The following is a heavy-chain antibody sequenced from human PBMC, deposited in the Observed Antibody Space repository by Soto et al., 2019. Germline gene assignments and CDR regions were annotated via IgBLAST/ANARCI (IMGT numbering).Heavy chain of an antibody. CDR1: GFTFSSYA. V-gene: IGHV3-30-3*01. CDR3: ARDGIAVAGLYYFDY. J-gene: IGHJ4*02. CDR2: ISYDGSNK. Sequence: QVQLVESGGGVVQPGRSLRLSCAASGFTFSSYAMHWVRQAPGKGLEWVAVISYDGSNKYYADSVKGRFTISRDNSKNTLYLQMNSLRAEDTAVYYCARDGIAVAGLYYFDYWGQGTLVTVSS. D-gene: IGHD6-19*01.